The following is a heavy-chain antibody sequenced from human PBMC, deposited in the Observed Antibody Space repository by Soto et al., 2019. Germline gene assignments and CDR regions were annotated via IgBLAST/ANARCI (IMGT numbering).Heavy chain of an antibody. J-gene: IGHJ3*02. CDR1: GGSIRSYY. V-gene: IGHV4-59*01. CDR2: IYYSGST. Sequence: SETLSLTCTVSGGSIRSYYWSWIPQPPGKGLEWIGYIYYSGSTNYNPSLKSRVTISVDTSKNQFSLKLSSVTAADTAVYYCARALILTGYYIHDAFDIWGQGTMVTVSS. D-gene: IGHD3-9*01. CDR3: ARALILTGYYIHDAFDI.